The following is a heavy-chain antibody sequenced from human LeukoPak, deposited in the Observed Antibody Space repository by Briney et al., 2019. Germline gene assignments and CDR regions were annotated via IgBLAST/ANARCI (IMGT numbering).Heavy chain of an antibody. J-gene: IGHJ4*02. CDR2: IYSGGKT. CDR1: GLTVNSNY. D-gene: IGHD3-10*01. Sequence: GGSLRLSCAVSGLTVNSNYMTWVREPPGKGLEWVSVIYSGGKTYRADSVKGRFTISRDNSKNTVYLQMNSLRPEDTAVYYCTRVDTGRGGGWVPFDYWGQGTLVPVPS. CDR3: TRVDTGRGGGWVPFDY. V-gene: IGHV3-66*02.